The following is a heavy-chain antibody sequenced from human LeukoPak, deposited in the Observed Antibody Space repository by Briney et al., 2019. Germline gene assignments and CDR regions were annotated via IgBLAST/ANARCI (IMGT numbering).Heavy chain of an antibody. V-gene: IGHV4-59*12. CDR3: AGDFVAPPPYNNYYGSGSYYNGHGGYYYYGMDV. D-gene: IGHD3-10*01. Sequence: KPSETLSLTCSVSGASISSYYWSWIRQPPGKRLGWIGYIYYSVSTNYNPSLKSRVTISVDTSKKHFSLKLSSVTAADKAVSYCAGDFVAPPPYNNYYGSGSYYNGHGGYYYYGMDVWGQGTTVTVSS. CDR2: IYYSVST. CDR1: GASISSYY. J-gene: IGHJ6*02.